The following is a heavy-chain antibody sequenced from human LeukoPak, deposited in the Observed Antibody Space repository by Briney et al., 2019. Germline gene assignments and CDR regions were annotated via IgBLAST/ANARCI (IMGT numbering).Heavy chain of an antibody. D-gene: IGHD6-6*01. V-gene: IGHV3-30*02. CDR3: AKHHRMAARLVYFDY. J-gene: IGHJ4*02. CDR1: GITFSRYG. CDR2: MRYDGSIK. Sequence: GGYLRLSCAASGITFSRYGMHWVRQAPGKGLEWVTFMRYDGSIKYYADSVKGRFTMSRDNSKNTLFLQMNSLRVEDTAVYYCAKHHRMAARLVYFDYWGQGTLVTVSS.